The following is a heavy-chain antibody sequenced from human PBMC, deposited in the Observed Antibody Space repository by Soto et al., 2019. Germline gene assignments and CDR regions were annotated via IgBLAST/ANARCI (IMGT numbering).Heavy chain of an antibody. CDR1: GFTFTSSA. D-gene: IGHD6-13*01. CDR3: AAVAPYSLDPFDI. J-gene: IGHJ3*02. V-gene: IGHV1-58*01. CDR2: IVVGSGNT. Sequence: SVKVSCKASGFTFTSSAVQWVRQARGQRLEWIGWIVVGSGNTNYAQKFQERVTITRDMSTSTAYMELSSLRSEDTAVYYCAAVAPYSLDPFDIWGQGTTATVSS.